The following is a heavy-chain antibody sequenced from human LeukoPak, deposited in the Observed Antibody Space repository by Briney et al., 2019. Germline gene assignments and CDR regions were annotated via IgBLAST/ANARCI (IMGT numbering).Heavy chain of an antibody. CDR1: GFTFSSYW. CDR3: TRDMSPAHY. D-gene: IGHD3-10*02. J-gene: IGHJ4*02. V-gene: IGHV3-74*01. Sequence: PGGSLRLSCAASGFTFSSYWMHWVRQAPGKGLVWVSRISGDGSSTTYADFVKGRFTISRDNAKNTLYLQMNSLRAEDTAVYYCTRDMSPAHYWGQGTRVTVSS. CDR2: ISGDGSST.